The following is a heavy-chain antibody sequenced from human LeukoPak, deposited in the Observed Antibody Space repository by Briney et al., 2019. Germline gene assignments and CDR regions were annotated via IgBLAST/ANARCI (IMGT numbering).Heavy chain of an antibody. CDR1: GFTFSSYE. D-gene: IGHD5-12*01. CDR2: ISSSGSTI. CDR3: ARDWDSGYDTYYFDY. V-gene: IGHV3-48*03. J-gene: IGHJ4*02. Sequence: QPGGSLRLSCAASGFTFSSYEMNWVRKAPGKRLEWVSYISSSGSTIYYADSVKGRFTISRDNAKNSLYLQMNSLRAEDTAVYYCARDWDSGYDTYYFDYWGQGTLVTVSS.